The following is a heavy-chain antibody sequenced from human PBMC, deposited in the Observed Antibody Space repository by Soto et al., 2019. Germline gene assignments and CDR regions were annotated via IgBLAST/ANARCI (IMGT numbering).Heavy chain of an antibody. J-gene: IGHJ5*02. V-gene: IGHV4-59*01. CDR1: GGSISSYY. CDR2: IYYSGST. D-gene: IGHD6-13*01. Sequence: PSETLSLTCTVSGGSISSYYWSWIRQPPGKGLEWIGYIYYSGSTNYNPSLKSRVTISVDTSKNQFSLKLSSVTAADTAVYYCGRDRVAAAGTGEIDPWGQGTLVTVSS. CDR3: GRDRVAAAGTGEIDP.